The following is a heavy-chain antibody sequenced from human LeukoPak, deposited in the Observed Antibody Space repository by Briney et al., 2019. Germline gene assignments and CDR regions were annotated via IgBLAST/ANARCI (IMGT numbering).Heavy chain of an antibody. J-gene: IGHJ4*02. Sequence: GGSLRLSCAASGFTFSNCAMAWVRQAPGKGLEWVSTISGSGGGTYYAGSVKGRFTISRDNSENTLDLQINSLRAEDTAVYYCARRLPYYFDHYVDQWGTETRVTVSS. V-gene: IGHV3-23*01. CDR3: ARRLPYYFDHYVDQ. CDR2: ISGSGGGT. CDR1: GFTFSNCA. D-gene: IGHD2/OR15-2a*01.